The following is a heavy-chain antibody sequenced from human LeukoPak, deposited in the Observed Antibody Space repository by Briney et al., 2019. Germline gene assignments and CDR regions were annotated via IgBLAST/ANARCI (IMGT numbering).Heavy chain of an antibody. CDR1: GFTFSSYW. Sequence: GGSLRLSCAASGFTFSSYWMSWVRQAPGKGLEWVANIKQDGSEKYYVDSVKGRFTISRDNAKNSLYLQMNSLRAEDTAVYYCARENDYGDYDSIDYWGQGTLVTVSS. J-gene: IGHJ4*02. CDR3: ARENDYGDYDSIDY. D-gene: IGHD4-17*01. CDR2: IKQDGSEK. V-gene: IGHV3-7*03.